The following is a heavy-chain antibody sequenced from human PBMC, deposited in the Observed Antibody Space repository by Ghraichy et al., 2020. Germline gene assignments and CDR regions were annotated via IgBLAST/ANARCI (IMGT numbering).Heavy chain of an antibody. Sequence: SETLSLTCTVSGGSISSYYWSWIRQPPGKGLEWIGYIYYSGSTNYNPSLKSRVTISVDTSKNQFSLKLSSVTAADTAVYYCARHLDRLGGYSGYDPFDCWGQGTLVTVSS. CDR2: IYYSGST. CDR3: ARHLDRLGGYSGYDPFDC. V-gene: IGHV4-59*08. CDR1: GGSISSYY. D-gene: IGHD5-12*01. J-gene: IGHJ4*02.